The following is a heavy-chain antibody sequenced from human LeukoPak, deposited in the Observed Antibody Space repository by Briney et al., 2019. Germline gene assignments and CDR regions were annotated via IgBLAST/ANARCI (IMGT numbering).Heavy chain of an antibody. CDR3: ARLWDSTGLYFYYYMDV. CDR2: YHIGNT. D-gene: IGHD6-19*01. CDR1: GVSIRGDTYY. J-gene: IGHJ6*03. V-gene: IGHV4-39*01. Sequence: PSETLSLTCTVSGVSIRGDTYYWGWIRQPPGKGLEWIGNYHIGNTYYNPSLKSRVTISEDTSKHQFSLRVHSVTAADTAVYYCARLWDSTGLYFYYYMDVWGEGTTVTVSS.